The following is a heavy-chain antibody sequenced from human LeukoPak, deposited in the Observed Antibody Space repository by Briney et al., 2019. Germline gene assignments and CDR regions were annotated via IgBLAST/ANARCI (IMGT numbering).Heavy chain of an antibody. CDR3: ARTLLWFGELLPLFDY. J-gene: IGHJ4*02. Sequence: PGGSLRLSCAASGFTFSSYGMSWVRQAPGKGLEWVSVISGSGGSTYYADSVKGRFTISRDNAKNSLYLQMNSLRAEDTAVYYCARTLLWFGELLPLFDYWGQGTLVTVSS. V-gene: IGHV3-23*01. CDR2: ISGSGGST. CDR1: GFTFSSYG. D-gene: IGHD3-10*01.